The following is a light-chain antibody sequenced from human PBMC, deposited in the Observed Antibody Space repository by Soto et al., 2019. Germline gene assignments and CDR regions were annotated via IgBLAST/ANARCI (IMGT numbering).Light chain of an antibody. V-gene: IGKV3-20*01. J-gene: IGKJ5*01. CDR2: GAS. Sequence: EIVLTQSPGTLSLSPGERGTLFCRASQSVSSSYLAWYQQKPGQAPRLLIYGASTRATGIPDRFSGSGSGTDFTLIISRLDPEDSAVYYCQQYDNSPQVTFGQGTRLEIK. CDR3: QQYDNSPQVT. CDR1: QSVSSSY.